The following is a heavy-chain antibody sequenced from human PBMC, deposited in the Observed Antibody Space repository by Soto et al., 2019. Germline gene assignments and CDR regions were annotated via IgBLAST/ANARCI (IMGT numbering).Heavy chain of an antibody. Sequence: GGSLRLSCAASGFTVSSNYMSWVRQAPGKGLEWVSVIYSGGSTYYADSVKGRFTISRDNSKNTLYLQMNSLRAEDTAVYYCARARSYYGSGTPRGDAFDIWGQGTMVTVSS. V-gene: IGHV3-53*01. CDR2: IYSGGST. D-gene: IGHD3-10*01. CDR3: ARARSYYGSGTPRGDAFDI. J-gene: IGHJ3*02. CDR1: GFTVSSNY.